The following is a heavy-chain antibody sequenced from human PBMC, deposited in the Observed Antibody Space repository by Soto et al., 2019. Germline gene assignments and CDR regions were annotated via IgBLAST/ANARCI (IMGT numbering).Heavy chain of an antibody. CDR2: IYRGGST. CDR1: GFSVSGSY. CDR3: AKDHGPYYYDSSGPFDY. V-gene: IGHV3-53*01. J-gene: IGHJ4*02. Sequence: GGSLRLSCAASGFSVSGSYMGWVRQAPGKGLEWVSVIYRGGSTYYADSVKGRFTISRDNSKNTLYLQMNSLRAEDTAVYYCAKDHGPYYYDSSGPFDYWGQGTLVTVSS. D-gene: IGHD3-22*01.